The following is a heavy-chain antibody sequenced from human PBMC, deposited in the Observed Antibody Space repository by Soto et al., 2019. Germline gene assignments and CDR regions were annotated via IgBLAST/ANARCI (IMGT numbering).Heavy chain of an antibody. CDR2: IRSKTNNYAT. Sequence: EVQLVESGGGLVQPGGSLKLSCAGSGSIFSDSAMHWVRQASGKGLEWVGRIRSKTNNYATAYAASVKGRFTISRDDSKNTAYLQMNSLKTEDTAVYYCTAPLDYWGQGTLVTVSS. V-gene: IGHV3-73*01. CDR1: GSIFSDSA. CDR3: TAPLDY. J-gene: IGHJ4*02.